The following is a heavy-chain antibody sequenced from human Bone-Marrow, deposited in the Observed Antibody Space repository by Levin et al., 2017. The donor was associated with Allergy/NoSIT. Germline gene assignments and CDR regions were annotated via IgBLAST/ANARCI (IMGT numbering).Heavy chain of an antibody. Sequence: ASVKVSCKASGYTFMNYYVHWVRQAPGQGLEWLGIINPNDASTSYAQKFQGRVTMTRDTSTGTVYMELSSLTSEDTAVYYCARRISRDSTVISDLYAMDVWGQGTTVTVSS. CDR2: INPNDAST. CDR1: GYTFMNYY. CDR3: ARRISRDSTVISDLYAMDV. J-gene: IGHJ6*02. D-gene: IGHD1-1*01. V-gene: IGHV1-46*01.